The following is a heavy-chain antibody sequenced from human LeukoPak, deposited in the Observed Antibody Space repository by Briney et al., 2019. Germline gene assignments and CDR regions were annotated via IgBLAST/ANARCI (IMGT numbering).Heavy chain of an antibody. D-gene: IGHD2-15*01. CDR1: GFTFSDYW. Sequence: GGSLRLSCAVSGFTFSDYWMSWVRQAPGKGLEWVANIEQDGSVKYYVDSVKGRFTISRDNAKNSLYLQMNSLRVEDTAIYYCARVGESCSGVSCSSGWFDPWGQGTLVTVSS. J-gene: IGHJ5*02. V-gene: IGHV3-7*03. CDR2: IEQDGSVK. CDR3: ARVGESCSGVSCSSGWFDP.